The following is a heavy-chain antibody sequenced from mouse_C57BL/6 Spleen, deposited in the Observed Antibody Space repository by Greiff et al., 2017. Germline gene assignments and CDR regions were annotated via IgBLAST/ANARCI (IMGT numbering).Heavy chain of an antibody. D-gene: IGHD2-4*01. CDR3: ARGGYDCDASYWYCDV. Sequence: VQLQQSGAELAKPGASVKLSCKASGYTFTSYWMHWVKQRPGQGLEWIGYINPSSGSTKYNQKFKDQATLTADKSSSTAYMQLSSLTYEDSTVYYGARGGYDCDASYWYCDVWGTGTTVTVSS. V-gene: IGHV1-7*01. J-gene: IGHJ1*03. CDR1: GYTFTSYW. CDR2: INPSSGST.